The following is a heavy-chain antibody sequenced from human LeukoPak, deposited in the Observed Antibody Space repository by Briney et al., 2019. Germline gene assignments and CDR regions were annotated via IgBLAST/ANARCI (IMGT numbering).Heavy chain of an antibody. CDR2: MNPNSGNT. CDR1: GYTFTSYD. Sequence: ASVTVSCKASGYTFTSYDINWLRQASGQGLEWMGWMNPNSGNTGYAQKFQGRFTMTWDTSISTAYMELSSLRSDDTAVYYCATFPRPSYSSSWTFDYWGQGTLVTVSS. V-gene: IGHV1-8*01. CDR3: ATFPRPSYSSSWTFDY. D-gene: IGHD6-13*01. J-gene: IGHJ4*02.